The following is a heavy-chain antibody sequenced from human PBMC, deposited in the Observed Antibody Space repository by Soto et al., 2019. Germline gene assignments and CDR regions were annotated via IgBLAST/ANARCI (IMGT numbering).Heavy chain of an antibody. CDR1: GGSISSYY. D-gene: IGHD2-15*01. CDR2: IYYSGST. J-gene: IGHJ6*02. Sequence: TSEILSLTCAVSGGSISSYYWSWIRQPPGKGLEWIGYIYYSGSTNYNPSLKSRVTISVDTSKNQFSLKLSSVTAADTAVYYCARATNEVVAATLTYYYGMDVWGQGTTVTSP. CDR3: ARATNEVVAATLTYYYGMDV. V-gene: IGHV4-59*01.